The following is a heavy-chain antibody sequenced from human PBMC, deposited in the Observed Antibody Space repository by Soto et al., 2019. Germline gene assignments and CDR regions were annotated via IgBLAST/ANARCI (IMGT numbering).Heavy chain of an antibody. CDR1: GFTFSSYW. CDR3: ARGRILYSSGWYVGWCDT. D-gene: IGHD6-19*01. Sequence: PGGSLRLSCAASGFTFSSYWMSWVRQAPGKGLEWVANIKQDGGEKYYVDSVKGRFTISRDNAKNSLYLQMNSLRAEDTAIYYCARGRILYSSGWYVGWCDTCGQGTQVTVSS. CDR2: IKQDGGEK. V-gene: IGHV3-7*01. J-gene: IGHJ5*02.